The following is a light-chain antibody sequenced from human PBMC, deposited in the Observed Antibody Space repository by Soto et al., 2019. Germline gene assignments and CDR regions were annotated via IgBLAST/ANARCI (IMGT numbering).Light chain of an antibody. J-gene: IGKJ4*01. CDR1: QSINIY. V-gene: IGKV3-11*01. CDR2: DAS. Sequence: EIVLTQSPAALSLSPGGRATLSCRVSQSINIYLAWYQQKLGQAPRLLIYDASIRATGIPARFRGSGSGTDFALTMSSLEPEDFGAYYCQQRYSWPLTFGGGTKVEIK. CDR3: QQRYSWPLT.